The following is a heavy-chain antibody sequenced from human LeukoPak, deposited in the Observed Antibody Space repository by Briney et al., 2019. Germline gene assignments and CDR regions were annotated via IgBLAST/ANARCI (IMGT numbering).Heavy chain of an antibody. Sequence: PSETLSLTCTVSGGSISGFYWSWIRQPAGKALEWIGRIYTSGSTNYNPSLKSRVTMSVDTSKNQFSLKLRSVTAAGTAVYYCASEYYYDTSGYYSLASWGQGHLVTVSS. CDR1: GGSISGFY. J-gene: IGHJ4*02. D-gene: IGHD3-22*01. CDR3: ASEYYYDTSGYYSLAS. V-gene: IGHV4-4*07. CDR2: IYTSGST.